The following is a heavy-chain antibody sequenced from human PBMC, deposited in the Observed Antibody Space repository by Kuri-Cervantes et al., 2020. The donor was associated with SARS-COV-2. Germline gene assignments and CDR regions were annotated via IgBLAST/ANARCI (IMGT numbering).Heavy chain of an antibody. CDR2: ISSSGSTI. CDR3: APRGEGSGFDY. D-gene: IGHD3-16*01. V-gene: IGHV3-48*03. J-gene: IGHJ4*02. Sequence: GGSLRLSCAASGFTFSSYEMNWVRQAPGKGLEWVSYISSSGSTIYYADSVKARFTISRDNAKNLLYLQMNSLRAEDTAVYYCAPRGEGSGFDYWGQGTLVTVSS. CDR1: GFTFSSYE.